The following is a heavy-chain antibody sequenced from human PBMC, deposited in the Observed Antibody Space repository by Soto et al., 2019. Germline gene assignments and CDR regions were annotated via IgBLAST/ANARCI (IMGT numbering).Heavy chain of an antibody. CDR2: IYYSGST. V-gene: IGHV4-59*01. D-gene: IGHD6-13*01. Sequence: SETLSLTXTVSGGSISSYYWSWIRQPPGKGLEWIGYIYYSGSTNYNPSLKSRVTISVDTSKNQFSLKLSSVTAADTAVYYCARDEGSSWYKGAFDIWGQGTMVTVSS. CDR3: ARDEGSSWYKGAFDI. CDR1: GGSISSYY. J-gene: IGHJ3*02.